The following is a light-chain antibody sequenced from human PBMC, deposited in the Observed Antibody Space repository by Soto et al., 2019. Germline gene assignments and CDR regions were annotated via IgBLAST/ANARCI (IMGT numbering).Light chain of an antibody. CDR2: GAS. CDR3: QQYNNWPYT. CDR1: QSVRSN. Sequence: EIVMTQSPATLSVSPGERATLSCRASQSVRSNLAWYQQKPGQAPRLLIYGASTRATGIPARFSGSRSGTEFTLTISSLQSEDFAVYYCQQYNNWPYTFGQWTTLEIK. J-gene: IGKJ2*01. V-gene: IGKV3-15*01.